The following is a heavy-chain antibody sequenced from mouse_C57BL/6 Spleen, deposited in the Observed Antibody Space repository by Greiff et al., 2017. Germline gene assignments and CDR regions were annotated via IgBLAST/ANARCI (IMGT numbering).Heavy chain of an antibody. CDR3: ARESYYYGSSYAIDY. Sequence: VKLQQPGAELVKPGASVKLSCKASGYTFTSYWMHWVKQRPGQGLEWIGMIHPNSGSTNYNEKFKSKATLSVDKSSSTAYMQLSSLTSEYSAVYYCARESYYYGSSYAIDYWCQGTSVTVSS. V-gene: IGHV1-64*01. D-gene: IGHD1-1*01. CDR1: GYTFTSYW. CDR2: IHPNSGST. J-gene: IGHJ4*01.